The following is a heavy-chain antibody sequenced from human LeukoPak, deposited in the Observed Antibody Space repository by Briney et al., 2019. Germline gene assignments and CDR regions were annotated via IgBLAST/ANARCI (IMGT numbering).Heavy chain of an antibody. CDR3: ARDFCGGDCYSRSTYMXV. V-gene: IGHV1-2*06. Sequence: ASVKVSCKASGYTFTGYYMHWVRQAPGQGLEWMGRINPNSGGANYAQKFQGRVTMTRATSINTAYMELSRLRSDDTAVYYCARDFCGGDCYSRSTYMXVWGKGTTV. J-gene: IGHJ6*03. CDR2: INPNSGGA. D-gene: IGHD2-21*02. CDR1: GYTFTGYY.